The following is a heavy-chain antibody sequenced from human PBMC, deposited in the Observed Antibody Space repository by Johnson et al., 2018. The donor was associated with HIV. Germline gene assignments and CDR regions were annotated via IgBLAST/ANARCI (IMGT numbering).Heavy chain of an antibody. J-gene: IGHJ3*01. CDR3: ATPLGGWRWGDAFDV. CDR2: ISYDGSNK. CDR1: GFTFSSYG. D-gene: IGHD3-16*01. V-gene: IGHV3-30*03. Sequence: QVQLVESGGGVVQPGRSLRLSCAASGFTFSSYGMHWVRQAPGKGLEWVAVISYDGSNKYYADSVKGRFTISRDNSKNTLYLQMNSLRAEDTAVYYCATPLGGWRWGDAFDVWGQGTMVTVSS.